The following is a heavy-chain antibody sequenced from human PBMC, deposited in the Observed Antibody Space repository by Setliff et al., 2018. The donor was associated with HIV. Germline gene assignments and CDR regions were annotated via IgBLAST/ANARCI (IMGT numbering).Heavy chain of an antibody. J-gene: IGHJ4*02. Sequence: SETLSLTCSVSGGSIRSGGYCWSWIRQLPGKGLDWIGYIYYSGSSYYNPSLQSRVTISVDTSKNQFSLKLSSVTAADTAVYYCARVPDYWGQGTLVTVSS. CDR3: ARVPDY. V-gene: IGHV4-31*03. CDR2: IYYSGSS. CDR1: GGSIRSGGYC.